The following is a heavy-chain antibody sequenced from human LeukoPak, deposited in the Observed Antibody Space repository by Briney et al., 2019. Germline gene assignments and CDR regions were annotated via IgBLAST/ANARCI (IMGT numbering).Heavy chain of an antibody. D-gene: IGHD5-12*01. CDR3: ARGEREGRWLRFDAFDI. CDR1: GGTFSSYA. V-gene: IGHV1-69*01. J-gene: IGHJ3*02. Sequence: SVKVSCKASGGTFSSYAISWVRQAPGQGLEWMGGIIPIFGTANYAQKFQGRVTITADESTSTAYMELSSLRSEDTAVYYCARGEREGRWLRFDAFDIWGQETMVTVSS. CDR2: IIPIFGTA.